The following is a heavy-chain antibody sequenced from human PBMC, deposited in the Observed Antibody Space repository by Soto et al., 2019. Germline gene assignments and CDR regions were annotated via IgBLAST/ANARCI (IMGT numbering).Heavy chain of an antibody. CDR2: INAGNGNT. CDR1: GYSFTTYA. Sequence: QVQLVQSGAEVKNPGASVKVTCKASGYSFTTYAMHWVRQVPGQSLEWMGWINAGNGNTKYSQRFQGRVTITRDTSASTAYMELSSLRSEDTAVYYCASDLGLRSFQHWGQGTLVTVSS. J-gene: IGHJ1*01. D-gene: IGHD3-16*01. V-gene: IGHV1-3*01. CDR3: ASDLGLRSFQH.